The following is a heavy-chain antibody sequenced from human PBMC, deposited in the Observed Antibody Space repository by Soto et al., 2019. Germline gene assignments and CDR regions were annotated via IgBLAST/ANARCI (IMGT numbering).Heavy chain of an antibody. Sequence: PSETLSLTCTVSGGSISTYYWSWIRLPPGKGPEWIGYIHYSGSTNYNPSLKSRVSISVDTSKTQFSLKLSSVTAADTAVYYCARSSTYYYGSDAHYMDVRGKGTTVTVSS. D-gene: IGHD3-10*01. CDR3: ARSSTYYYGSDAHYMDV. V-gene: IGHV4-59*01. CDR2: IHYSGST. CDR1: GGSISTYY. J-gene: IGHJ6*03.